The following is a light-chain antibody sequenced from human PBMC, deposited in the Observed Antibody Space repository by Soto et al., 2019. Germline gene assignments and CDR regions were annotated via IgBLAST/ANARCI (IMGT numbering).Light chain of an antibody. CDR1: RSVSSY. Sequence: EIVLTQPPATLSLSPGESATLSSRATRSVSSYLAWYQQKPGQAPRLLIYDASSRHTDIPARVSGSGSGTDVTLTISSLEPEDFALYYCQQRSNWPITFGQGTRLEIK. CDR2: DAS. J-gene: IGKJ5*01. CDR3: QQRSNWPIT. V-gene: IGKV3-11*01.